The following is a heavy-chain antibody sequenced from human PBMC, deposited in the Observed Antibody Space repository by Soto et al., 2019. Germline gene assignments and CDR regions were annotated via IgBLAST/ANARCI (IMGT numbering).Heavy chain of an antibody. D-gene: IGHD6-6*01. CDR2: MYHSGST. CDR1: GYSISSGYY. V-gene: IGHV4-38-2*01. J-gene: IGHJ5*02. Sequence: SETLSLTCVVSGYSISSGYYWDWIRQSPGKGLEWIASMYHSGSTFYNPSLESRLTISADTAKNQFSLKLTSVTAADTGVYYCARGRSSSDYFDPWGQGTLVTVSS. CDR3: ARGRSSSDYFDP.